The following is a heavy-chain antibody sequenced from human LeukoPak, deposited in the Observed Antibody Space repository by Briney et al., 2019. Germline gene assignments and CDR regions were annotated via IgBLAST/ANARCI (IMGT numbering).Heavy chain of an antibody. J-gene: IGHJ2*01. CDR1: GGPFSGYY. V-gene: IGHV4-34*01. CDR2: INQSGST. D-gene: IGHD2-21*02. Sequence: PSETLSLTCAVYGGPFSGYYWSWIRQSPGKGLEWIGEINQSGSTTYKPSLKGRVTISVDTSKTQFSLKLSSVTAADTAVYYCARGKEYCDGDCFSSWYFDLWGRGTLVTVSS. CDR3: ARGKEYCDGDCFSSWYFDL.